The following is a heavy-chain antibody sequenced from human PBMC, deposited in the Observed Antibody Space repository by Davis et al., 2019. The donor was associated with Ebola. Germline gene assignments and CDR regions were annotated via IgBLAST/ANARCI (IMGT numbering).Heavy chain of an antibody. CDR1: GGSVSSGSYY. J-gene: IGHJ5*02. CDR3: ARELWFRELSRGPDRFDP. V-gene: IGHV4-61*01. CDR2: IYYSGST. D-gene: IGHD3-10*01. Sequence: SETLSLTCTVSGGSVSSGSYYWSWIRQPPGKGLEWIGYIYYSGSTNYNPSLKSRVTISVDTSKNQFSLKLSSVTAADTAVYYCARELWFRELSRGPDRFDPWGQGTLVTVSS.